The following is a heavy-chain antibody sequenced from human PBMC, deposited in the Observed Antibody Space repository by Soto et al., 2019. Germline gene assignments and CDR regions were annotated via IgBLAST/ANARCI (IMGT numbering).Heavy chain of an antibody. CDR1: GFTFNTYD. Sequence: EVQLVESGGGLVKPGGFLRLSCAASGFTFNTYDMNWVRQAPGKGLEWVSSITASSAYINYADSVRGRITISRDNAKNSLFLQTHSLRAEDTAVYYCVRSGTARLLRHSWFDTWGQGTLVTVSS. CDR2: ITASSAYI. CDR3: VRSGTARLLRHSWFDT. J-gene: IGHJ5*02. V-gene: IGHV3-21*01. D-gene: IGHD2-21*01.